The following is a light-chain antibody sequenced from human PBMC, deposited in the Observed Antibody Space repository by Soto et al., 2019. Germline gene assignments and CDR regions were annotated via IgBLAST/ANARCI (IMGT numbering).Light chain of an antibody. J-gene: IGKJ2*01. Sequence: EIVLTQSPGTLSLSPGERATLSCRASQSVDSNYLAWYQQKPGQAPRLLIYGASTRATGIPARFSGSGSGTEFTLTISGLQSEDFALYYCQQYNIWPPYTFGQGTKVDIK. CDR3: QQYNIWPPYT. CDR1: QSVDSNY. V-gene: IGKV3-15*01. CDR2: GAS.